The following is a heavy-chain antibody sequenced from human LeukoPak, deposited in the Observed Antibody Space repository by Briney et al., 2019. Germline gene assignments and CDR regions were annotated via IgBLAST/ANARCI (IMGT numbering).Heavy chain of an antibody. CDR1: GGSISSSSYY. CDR2: IYYSGST. V-gene: IGHV4-39*07. CDR3: ARTFRGWYELNNWFDP. J-gene: IGHJ5*02. D-gene: IGHD6-19*01. Sequence: SETLSLTCSVSGGSISSSSYYWGWIRQPPGKGLEGSGSIYYSGSTYYNPSLKGRVTISVDTSKNQFSQKLSSVTAADTAVYYCARTFRGWYELNNWFDPWGQGTLVTVSS.